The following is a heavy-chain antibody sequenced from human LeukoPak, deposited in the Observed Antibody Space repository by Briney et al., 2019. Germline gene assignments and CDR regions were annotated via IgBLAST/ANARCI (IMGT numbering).Heavy chain of an antibody. V-gene: IGHV3-23*01. D-gene: IGHD3-10*01. CDR2: ICGSGVNT. CDR3: AKIGSYFDY. CDR1: DFTFSSYA. Sequence: GGSLRLSCAASDFTFSSYAMSWVRQAPGKGLEWVSRICGSGVNTYHADSVKGRFTISRDNSKNTLYLQMNSLRAEDTAVYYCAKIGSYFDYWGQGILVTVSS. J-gene: IGHJ4*02.